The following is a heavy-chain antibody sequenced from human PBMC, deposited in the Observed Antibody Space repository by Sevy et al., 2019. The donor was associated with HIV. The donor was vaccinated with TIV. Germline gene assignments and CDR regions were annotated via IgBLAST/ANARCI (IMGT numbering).Heavy chain of an antibody. CDR2: LSFGCGEI. D-gene: IGHD2-8*01. J-gene: IGHJ4*02. CDR3: AREGCTKPHDY. CDR1: GFTFSKYS. V-gene: IGHV3-23*01. Sequence: GESLKISCAASGFTFSKYSMSWVRQPQGKGLEWVSTLSFGCGEINYADSVKGRFIISRDNSKSSVYLQMNNLRPEDTAVYYCAREGCTKPHDYWGQGTLVTVSS.